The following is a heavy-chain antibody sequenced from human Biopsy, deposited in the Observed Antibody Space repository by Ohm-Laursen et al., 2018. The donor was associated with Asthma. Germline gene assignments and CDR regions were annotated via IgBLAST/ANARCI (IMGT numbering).Heavy chain of an antibody. Sequence: SLRLSCAASGFAVSRDHMFWVRQAPGKGLEWVSVIYSGGASHTADSVRGRFTISRDYSKNTSYLQMHSLRAEDTAVYYCARGDSSNWSRYHFDYWGQGTLVTVSS. CDR3: ARGDSSNWSRYHFDY. V-gene: IGHV3-53*01. D-gene: IGHD3-22*01. J-gene: IGHJ4*02. CDR1: GFAVSRDH. CDR2: IYSGGAS.